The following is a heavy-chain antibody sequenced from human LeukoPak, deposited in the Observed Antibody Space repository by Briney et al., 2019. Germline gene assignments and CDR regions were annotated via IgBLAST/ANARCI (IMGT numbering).Heavy chain of an antibody. CDR3: ARRRGSGSQSFDY. Sequence: SETLSLTCTVSGGSMSGYFWSWIRQPPGKGLEWIGTIYYTGSTYYNPSLKSRLTISVDTSKNQFSLKLSSVTAADTAVYYCARRRGSGSQSFDYWGQGTLVTVSS. CDR1: GGSMSGYF. J-gene: IGHJ4*02. CDR2: IYYTGST. D-gene: IGHD3-10*01. V-gene: IGHV4-39*01.